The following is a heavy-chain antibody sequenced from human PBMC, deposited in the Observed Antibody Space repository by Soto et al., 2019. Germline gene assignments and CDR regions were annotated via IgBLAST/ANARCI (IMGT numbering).Heavy chain of an antibody. D-gene: IGHD3-3*01. CDR1: GYTFSSYD. J-gene: IGHJ6*02. V-gene: IGHV1-8*01. Sequence: GASVKVSCKASGYTFSSYDINWVRQATGQGLEWMGWMNPNSGNTGYAQKFQGRVTMTRNTSISTAYMELSSLRSEDTAVYYCARGSGSDYYYYYYGMDVWGQGTTVTVSS. CDR3: ARGSGSDYYYYYYGMDV. CDR2: MNPNSGNT.